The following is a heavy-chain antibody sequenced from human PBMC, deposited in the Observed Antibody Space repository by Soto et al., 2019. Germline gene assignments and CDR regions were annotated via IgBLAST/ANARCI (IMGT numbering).Heavy chain of an antibody. D-gene: IGHD4-4*01. CDR1: GGSISSSSYY. J-gene: IGHJ6*02. CDR2: IYYSGST. V-gene: IGHV4-39*01. CDR3: ARLPNYSKETRSYGMDV. Sequence: SSETLSLTCTVSGGSISSSSYYWGWIRQPPGKGLEWIGSIYYSGSTYYNPSLKSRVTISVDTSKNQFSLKLSSVTAADTAVYYCARLPNYSKETRSYGMDVWGQGTTVTVSS.